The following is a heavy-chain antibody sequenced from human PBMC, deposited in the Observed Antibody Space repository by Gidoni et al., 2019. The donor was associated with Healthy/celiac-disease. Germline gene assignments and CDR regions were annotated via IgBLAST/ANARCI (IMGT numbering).Heavy chain of an antibody. D-gene: IGHD6-19*01. CDR3: AEVGSGWYVY. V-gene: IGHV4-39*01. Sequence: QLQLQESGPGLVKPSETLSLTCTFSGGSISSSSYYWGWIRQPPGKGLEWIGSIYYSGSTYYTPSLKSRVTISVDTSKNQFSLKLSSVTAADTAVYYCAEVGSGWYVYWGQGTLVTVSS. CDR1: GGSISSSSYY. CDR2: IYYSGST. J-gene: IGHJ4*02.